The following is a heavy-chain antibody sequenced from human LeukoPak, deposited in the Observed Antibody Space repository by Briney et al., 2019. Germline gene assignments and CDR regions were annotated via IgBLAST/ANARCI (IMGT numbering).Heavy chain of an antibody. J-gene: IGHJ4*02. CDR1: GYIFTGYY. CDR3: ARGEGISITIFGVVLDY. V-gene: IGHV1-2*02. D-gene: IGHD3-3*01. Sequence: GASVKVSCKASGYIFTGYYMHWVRQAPGQGLEWMGWINPNSGGTNYAQKFQGRVTMTRDTSITTAYMELSRLRSDDTAVYYCARGEGISITIFGVVLDYWGQGTLVTVSS. CDR2: INPNSGGT.